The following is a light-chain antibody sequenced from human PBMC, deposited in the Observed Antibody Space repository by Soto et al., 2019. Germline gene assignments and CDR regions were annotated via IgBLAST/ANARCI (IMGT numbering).Light chain of an antibody. Sequence: EIVMTQSPDTLSLSPGERATLSCRASQSISSSYLAWYQQKPDQAPMLLIYGASTRATGIPDRFSGSGSGTDFILTINMQESEDVAVYYCQHYNTPFTFGPGTTVDIK. CDR1: QSISSSY. V-gene: IGKV3-20*01. CDR2: GAS. J-gene: IGKJ3*01. CDR3: QHYNTPFT.